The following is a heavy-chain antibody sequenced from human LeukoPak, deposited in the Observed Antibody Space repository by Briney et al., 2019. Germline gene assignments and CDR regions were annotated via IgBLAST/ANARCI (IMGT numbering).Heavy chain of an antibody. V-gene: IGHV4-59*08. CDR3: ARQNYDFWSGYYTVTTYNWFDP. D-gene: IGHD3-3*01. CDR2: IYYSGST. CDR1: GGSISSYY. Sequence: SETLSLTCTVSGGSISSYYWSWIRQPPGKGLEWIGYIYYSGSTNYNPSLKSRVTISVDTSKNQFSLKLSSVTAADTAVYYCARQNYDFWSGYYTVTTYNWFDPWGQGTLVTVSS. J-gene: IGHJ5*02.